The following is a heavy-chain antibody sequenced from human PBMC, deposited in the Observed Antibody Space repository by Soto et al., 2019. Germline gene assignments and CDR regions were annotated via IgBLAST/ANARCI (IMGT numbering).Heavy chain of an antibody. D-gene: IGHD2-2*01. V-gene: IGHV1-18*01. Sequence: QVQLVQSGAEVKKPGASVKVSCKASGYTFTSYGISWVRQAPGQGLEWMGWISAYNGNTNYAQKLQGRVSMTADSTTSPAYMEMRSLRAADTAVYYCARSLKDIVLVPAAMTLNFDYWGQGTLVTVSS. J-gene: IGHJ4*01. CDR3: ARSLKDIVLVPAAMTLNFDY. CDR1: GYTFTSYG. CDR2: ISAYNGNT.